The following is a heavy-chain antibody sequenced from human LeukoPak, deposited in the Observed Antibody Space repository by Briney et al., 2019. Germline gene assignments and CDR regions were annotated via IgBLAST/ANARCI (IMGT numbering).Heavy chain of an antibody. CDR1: GITVSNYG. CDR3: AIRGVVIRVILVGFHKEACDFDS. CDR2: ISDSGGRT. V-gene: IGHV3-23*01. Sequence: GGSLPHSCAVSGITVSNYGMSWVRQAPGKGREWVAGISDSGGRTKYADYVKGRFTISRDNPKNTLYLQMNSLRVDGTAVYFCAIRGVVIRVILVGFHKEACDFDSWGQGALVTVSS. D-gene: IGHD3-22*01. J-gene: IGHJ4*02.